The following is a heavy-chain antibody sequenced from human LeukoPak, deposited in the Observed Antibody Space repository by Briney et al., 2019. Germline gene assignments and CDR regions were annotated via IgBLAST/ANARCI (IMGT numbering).Heavy chain of an antibody. D-gene: IGHD3-3*01. CDR2: IIPIFGTA. V-gene: IGHV1-69*13. Sequence: GASVKVSCKASGGTFSSYAISWVRQAPGQGLEWMGGIIPIFGTANYAQKFQGRVTITADESTSTAYMELSSLRSEDTAVYYCARGPPHYDFSYFDIWGQGTMVTVSS. CDR1: GGTFSSYA. CDR3: ARGPPHYDFSYFDI. J-gene: IGHJ3*02.